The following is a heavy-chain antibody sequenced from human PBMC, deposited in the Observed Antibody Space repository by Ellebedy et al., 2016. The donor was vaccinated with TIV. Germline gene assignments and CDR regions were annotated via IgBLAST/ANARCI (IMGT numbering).Heavy chain of an antibody. CDR3: ANGHCSGDTCYPGPKFFDY. V-gene: IGHV3-30*02. J-gene: IGHJ4*02. Sequence: PGGSLRLSCAASGFTFRKYGMHWVRQAPGKGLEWVSFIWNVGTTNYYADSVKGRFTISRDNSNNTLSLQLTNLRAEDTAVYYFANGHCSGDTCYPGPKFFDYWGPGALVTVSS. CDR1: GFTFRKYG. D-gene: IGHD2-15*01. CDR2: IWNVGTTN.